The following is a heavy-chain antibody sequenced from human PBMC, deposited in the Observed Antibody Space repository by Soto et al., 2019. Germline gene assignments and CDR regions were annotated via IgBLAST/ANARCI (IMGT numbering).Heavy chain of an antibody. J-gene: IGHJ5*02. D-gene: IGHD2-15*01. CDR1: DGKRRYVAGC. CDR3: AMGGCYDSSDFLLHRFHDP. Sequence: SLTKCDTRSVSDGKRRYVAGCWSWIRQSPGKGLEWLGYISYLASTYYNPSLKSRLSLSIDRTRNQFSLSLSSMTAADQAVYYCAMGGCYDSSDFLLHRFHDP. CDR2: ISYLAST. V-gene: IGHV4-30-2*06.